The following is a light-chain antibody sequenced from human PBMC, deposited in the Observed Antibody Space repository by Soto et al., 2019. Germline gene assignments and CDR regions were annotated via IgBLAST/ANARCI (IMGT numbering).Light chain of an antibody. CDR2: DVS. J-gene: IGLJ1*01. V-gene: IGLV2-11*01. CDR3: CSYAGSYKGYV. Sequence: QSALTQPRSVSGSRGQSVTISCTGTSSDVGGYNYVSWYQQHPGKAPKFMIYDVSKRPSGVPDRFSGSKSGNTASLTISGLQAEDETDYYCCSYAGSYKGYVFGTGTKLTVL. CDR1: SSDVGGYNY.